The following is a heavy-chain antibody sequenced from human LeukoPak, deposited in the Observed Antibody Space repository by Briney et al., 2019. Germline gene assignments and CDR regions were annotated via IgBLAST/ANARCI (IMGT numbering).Heavy chain of an antibody. CDR2: ISNNGGYT. D-gene: IGHD2-15*01. CDR1: GFTFSSSA. J-gene: IGHJ4*02. Sequence: GGSLRLSCAASGFTFSSSAMSWVRQAPGKGLEWVSAISNNGGYTYYADSVQGRFTISRDNSKSTLCLQMNSLRAEDTTVYYCAKQLGYCSDGSCYFPYWGQGTLVTVSS. V-gene: IGHV3-23*01. CDR3: AKQLGYCSDGSCYFPY.